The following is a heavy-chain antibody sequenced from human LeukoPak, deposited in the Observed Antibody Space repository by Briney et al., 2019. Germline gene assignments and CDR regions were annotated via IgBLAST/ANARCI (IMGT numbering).Heavy chain of an antibody. D-gene: IGHD2-21*01. CDR3: ARQGPYCGGDGSHYFDF. V-gene: IGHV4-38-2*01. CDR1: GYSISSGFY. Sequence: PSETLSLTCAVSGYSISSGFYWDWIRHPPGKGLEWIGTIYHSGSTYYNPSLKSRVTISVDTSTNQFSLKLSSVTAADTAVFYCARQGPYCGGDGSHYFDFWGLGILVTVAS. CDR2: IYHSGST. J-gene: IGHJ4*02.